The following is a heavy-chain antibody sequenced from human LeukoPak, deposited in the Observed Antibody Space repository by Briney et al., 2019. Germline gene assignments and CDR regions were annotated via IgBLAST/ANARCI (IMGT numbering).Heavy chain of an antibody. V-gene: IGHV3-53*01. CDR3: ARSVRLVVPAASSGFFGQGLYYYYYMDV. Sequence: GGSLRLSCVASGFSFSTYAMNWVRQAPGKGLEWVSVIYSGGSTYYADSVKGRFTISRDNSKNTLYLQMNSLRAEDTAVYYCARSVRLVVPAASSGFFGQGLYYYYYMDVWGKGTTVTVSS. D-gene: IGHD2-2*01. J-gene: IGHJ6*03. CDR1: GFSFSTYA. CDR2: IYSGGST.